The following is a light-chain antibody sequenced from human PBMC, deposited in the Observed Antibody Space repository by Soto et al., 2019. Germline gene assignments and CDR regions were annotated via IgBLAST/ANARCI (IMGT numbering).Light chain of an antibody. J-gene: IGLJ3*02. CDR3: QSHDSSLNSWV. Sequence: QSVLTQPPSMSGAPGQRVTISFTGSSSNIGAGYDVHWYQHLPGTAPKLLIYGNTNRPSGVPDRFSGSKSGTSASLAITGLQAEDEADYYCQSHDSSLNSWVFGGGTKVTVL. CDR2: GNT. V-gene: IGLV1-40*01. CDR1: SSNIGAGYD.